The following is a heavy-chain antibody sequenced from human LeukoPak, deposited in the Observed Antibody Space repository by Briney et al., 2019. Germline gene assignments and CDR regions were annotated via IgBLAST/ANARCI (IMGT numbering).Heavy chain of an antibody. CDR3: ARGLLRMVRGVMGSP. CDR2: INPNSGGT. CDR1: GYTFTGYY. J-gene: IGHJ5*02. D-gene: IGHD3-10*01. V-gene: IGHV1-2*02. Sequence: GASVKVSCKASGYTFTGYYMHWVRQAPGQGLEWMGWINPNSGGTNYAQKFQGRVTMTRDTSISTAYMELSRLRSDDTAVYYCARGLLRMVRGVMGSPWGQGTLVTVSS.